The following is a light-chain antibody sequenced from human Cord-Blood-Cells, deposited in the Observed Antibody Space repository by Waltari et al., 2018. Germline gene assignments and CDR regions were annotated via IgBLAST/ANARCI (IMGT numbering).Light chain of an antibody. CDR3: QQSYSTPL. CDR1: QRISSY. CDR2: AAS. Sequence: DIQMTQSPSSLSASVGDRVTITYRASQRISSYLNWYQQKPRKAPKPLIYAASSLQSGVPSRFSGSGSGTDFTLTISSLQPEDFATYYCQQSYSTPLFGGGTKVEIK. J-gene: IGKJ4*01. V-gene: IGKV1-39*01.